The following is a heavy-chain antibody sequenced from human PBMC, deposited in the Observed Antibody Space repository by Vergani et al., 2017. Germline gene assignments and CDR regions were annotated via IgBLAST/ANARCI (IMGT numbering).Heavy chain of an antibody. D-gene: IGHD3-3*01. CDR1: GFTFDDYA. Sequence: VQLVESGGGLVQPGRSLRLSCAASGFTFDDYAMHWVRQAPGKGLEWVAVISYDGSNKYYADSVKGRFTISRDNSKNTLYLQMNSLRAEDTAVYYCARDQLRFLEWGAFDMWGQGTMVTVSS. J-gene: IGHJ3*02. CDR3: ARDQLRFLEWGAFDM. V-gene: IGHV3-30-3*01. CDR2: ISYDGSNK.